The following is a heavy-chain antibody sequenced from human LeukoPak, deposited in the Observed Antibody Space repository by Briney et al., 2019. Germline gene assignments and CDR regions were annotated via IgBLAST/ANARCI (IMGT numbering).Heavy chain of an antibody. D-gene: IGHD6-19*01. CDR3: ARDRARWAVAGTLSWGY. J-gene: IGHJ4*02. Sequence: ASVKVSCKASGYTFTGYYIHWVRQAPGQGLEWIGWINPNSGGTNFVQKFQGRVTMTRDTSISTAYMEVNRLISDDTAVYYCARDRARWAVAGTLSWGYWGQGTLVTVSS. CDR2: INPNSGGT. CDR1: GYTFTGYY. V-gene: IGHV1-2*02.